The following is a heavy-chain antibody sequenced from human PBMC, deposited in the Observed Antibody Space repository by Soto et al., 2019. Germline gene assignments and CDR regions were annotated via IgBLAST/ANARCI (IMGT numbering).Heavy chain of an antibody. CDR2: TYYRSKWDN. V-gene: IGHV6-1*01. CDR1: GDSVSTNSAT. Sequence: SQTLSLTCVISGDSVSTNSATWDRIRQSPSRGLEWLGRTYYRSKWDNDYAVSVKGRITINPDTSNNQLSLQLNSVTPDDTAVYYCARLIGNSWLDSWGQGILVTVSS. D-gene: IGHD2-8*01. CDR3: ARLIGNSWLDS. J-gene: IGHJ5*01.